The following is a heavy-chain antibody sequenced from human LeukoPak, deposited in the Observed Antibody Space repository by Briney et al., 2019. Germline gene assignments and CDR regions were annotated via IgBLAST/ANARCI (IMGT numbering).Heavy chain of an antibody. CDR2: ISSSGSTI. CDR1: GFTFSDYH. V-gene: IGHV3-11*01. CDR3: ARDLYYDSSGYYYYY. D-gene: IGHD3-22*01. J-gene: IGHJ4*02. Sequence: PGGSLRLSCAASGFTFSDYHMSWIRQAPGKGLEWVSYISSSGSTIYYADSVKGRFTISRDNAKNSLYLQMNSLRAEDTAVYYCARDLYYDSSGYYYYYWGQGTLVTVSS.